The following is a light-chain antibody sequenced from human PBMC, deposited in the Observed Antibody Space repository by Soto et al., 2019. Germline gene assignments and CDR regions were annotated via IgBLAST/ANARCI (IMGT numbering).Light chain of an antibody. CDR2: AAS. CDR3: QQTYSAPWT. CDR1: QGISSY. V-gene: IGKV1-8*01. J-gene: IGKJ1*01. Sequence: IRMTQSPSSFSASTGDRVTITCRASQGISSYLAWYQQKPGKAPKLLIYAASTLQSGVPSRFSGSGSGTDFTLTISSLQPEDFATYYCQQTYSAPWTFGQGTKVDNK.